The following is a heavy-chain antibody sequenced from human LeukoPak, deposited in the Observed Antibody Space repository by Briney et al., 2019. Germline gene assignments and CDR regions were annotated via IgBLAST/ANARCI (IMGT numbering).Heavy chain of an antibody. CDR3: AREDYDFWSGLLNWFDP. J-gene: IGHJ5*02. Sequence: SETLSLTCTVSGVSISSYYWSWIRQPAGKGLEWIGRIYTSGSTNYNPSLKSRVTMSVDTSKNQFSLKLSSVTAADTAAYYCAREDYDFWSGLLNWFDPWGQGTLVTVSS. CDR1: GVSISSYY. V-gene: IGHV4-4*07. D-gene: IGHD3-3*01. CDR2: IYTSGST.